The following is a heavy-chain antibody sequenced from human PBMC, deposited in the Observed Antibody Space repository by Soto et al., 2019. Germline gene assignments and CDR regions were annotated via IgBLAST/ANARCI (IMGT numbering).Heavy chain of an antibody. Sequence: GGSLRLSCAASGFTFSSYAMSWVRQAPGKGLEWVSAISGSGGSTYYADSVKGRFTISRDNSKNTLYLQMNSLRAEDTAVYYCAKVSMVRGVINMSHDYWGQGTLVTVSS. CDR1: GFTFSSYA. V-gene: IGHV3-23*01. CDR2: ISGSGGST. D-gene: IGHD3-10*01. CDR3: AKVSMVRGVINMSHDY. J-gene: IGHJ4*02.